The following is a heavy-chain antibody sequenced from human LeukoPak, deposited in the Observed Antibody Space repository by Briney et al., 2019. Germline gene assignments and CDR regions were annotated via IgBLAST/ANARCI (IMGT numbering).Heavy chain of an antibody. J-gene: IGHJ6*03. V-gene: IGHV3-23*01. CDR2: IGGRGGST. CDR1: GFTFSSYE. D-gene: IGHD3-9*01. Sequence: GGSLRLSCAASGFTFSSYEMNWVRQAPGKGLEWLSSIGGRGGSTYYADSVKGRFTISRDNSKNTLYLQMNSLRAEDTAVYYCAKQGRDWLRDYYYYMDVWGKGTTVTISS. CDR3: AKQGRDWLRDYYYYMDV.